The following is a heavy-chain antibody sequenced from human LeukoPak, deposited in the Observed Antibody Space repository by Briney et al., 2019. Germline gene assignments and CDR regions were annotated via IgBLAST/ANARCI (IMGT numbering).Heavy chain of an antibody. CDR3: ARGGQIYDYVWGSYLDF. J-gene: IGHJ4*02. D-gene: IGHD3-16*02. V-gene: IGHV1-18*01. CDR2: ISAYNGNT. CDR1: GYTFTSYG. Sequence: RASVKVSCKASGYTFTSYGISWVRQAPGQGLEWMGWISAYNGNTNYAQKFQGRVTMTRDTTVSTAYMELNTLTSDDTAVYYCARGGQIYDYVWGSYLDFWGQGNLVTVSS.